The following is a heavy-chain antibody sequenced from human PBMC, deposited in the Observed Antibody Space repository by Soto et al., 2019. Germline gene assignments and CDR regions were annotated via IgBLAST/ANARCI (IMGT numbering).Heavy chain of an antibody. D-gene: IGHD2-2*01. CDR3: AHAFGGTSWPNDAFDV. V-gene: IGHV2-5*02. J-gene: IGHJ3*01. CDR2: ISWDDDT. CDR1: GFSFSADGVG. Sequence: QITLKESGPTLVKPTQTLTLTCIFSGFSFSADGVGVGWIRQPPGKALEWLALISWDDDTRYSPSLKSRLTITKDTSKNQVVLTMTNMDPVDTGTYYCAHAFGGTSWPNDAFDVWGQGTVVTVSS.